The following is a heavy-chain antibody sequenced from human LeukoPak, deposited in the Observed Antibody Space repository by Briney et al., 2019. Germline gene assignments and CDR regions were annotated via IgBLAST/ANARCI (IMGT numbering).Heavy chain of an antibody. CDR1: GFTFSSYG. V-gene: IGHV3-33*06. CDR3: AKKSSGSGWYEFFGY. D-gene: IGHD6-19*01. CDR2: IWYDGSNK. Sequence: GRSLRLSCAASGFTFSSYGMHWVRQAPGKGLEWVAVIWYDGSNKYYADSVKGRFTISRDNSKNTLYLQMDSLRAEDTAVYYCAKKSSGSGWYEFFGYWGQGTLVTVSS. J-gene: IGHJ4*02.